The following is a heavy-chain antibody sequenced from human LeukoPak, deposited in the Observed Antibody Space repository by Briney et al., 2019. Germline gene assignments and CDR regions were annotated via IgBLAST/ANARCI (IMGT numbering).Heavy chain of an antibody. D-gene: IGHD1-26*01. CDR2: IYHSGST. J-gene: IGHJ4*02. CDR3: ARGWDYFDY. Sequence: SETLSLTCTVSGGSISSSSYYWGWIRQPPGKGLEWIGSIYHSGSTYYNPSLKSRVTISVDTSKNQFSLKLSSVTAADTAVYYCARGWDYFDYWGQGTLVTVSS. V-gene: IGHV4-39*07. CDR1: GGSISSSSYY.